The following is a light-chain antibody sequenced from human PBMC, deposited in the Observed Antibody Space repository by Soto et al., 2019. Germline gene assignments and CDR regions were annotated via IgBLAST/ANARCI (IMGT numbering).Light chain of an antibody. Sequence: QSALTQPASVSGSPGQSITISCTGTSSDVGGYNYVSWYQHHPVKAPKLMIFDVSNRPSGVSNRFSGSKSGNTASLTISGLQTEDEADYYCSSYTTSNTRQIVFGTGTKLTVL. J-gene: IGLJ1*01. CDR3: SSYTTSNTRQIV. V-gene: IGLV2-14*03. CDR1: SSDVGGYNY. CDR2: DVS.